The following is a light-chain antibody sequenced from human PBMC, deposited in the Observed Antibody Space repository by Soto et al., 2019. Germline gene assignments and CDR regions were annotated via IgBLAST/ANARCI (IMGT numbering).Light chain of an antibody. J-gene: IGKJ1*01. CDR3: QKYNSAPTVT. V-gene: IGKV1-27*01. CDR1: EGITNY. CDR2: ASS. Sequence: DIQMTQSPSSLSASVGDRVTITCRASEGITNYLAWYQQKPGKAPKLLIYASSTLQSGAPSRFSVSGSRTDFTLTISSLQPEDVATYYCQKYNSAPTVTFGQGTKVKVK.